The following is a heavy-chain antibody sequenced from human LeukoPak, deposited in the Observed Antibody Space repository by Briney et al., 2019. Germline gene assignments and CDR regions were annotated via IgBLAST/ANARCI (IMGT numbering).Heavy chain of an antibody. Sequence: GRSLRLSYAASGFTFSSYGMHWVRQAPGKGLEWVAVISYDGSNKYYADSVKGRFTISRDNSKNTLYLQMNSLRAEDTAVYYCARLPTYYYDSSGYYGDYWGQGTLVTVSS. D-gene: IGHD3-22*01. J-gene: IGHJ4*02. CDR1: GFTFSSYG. CDR2: ISYDGSNK. CDR3: ARLPTYYYDSSGYYGDY. V-gene: IGHV3-30*03.